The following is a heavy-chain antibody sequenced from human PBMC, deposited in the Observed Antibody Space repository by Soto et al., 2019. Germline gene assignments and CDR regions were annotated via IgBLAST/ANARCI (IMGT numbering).Heavy chain of an antibody. CDR2: IYYSGST. CDR3: AGRGRDGGGNGY. V-gene: IGHV4-39*01. CDR1: GGSISSSSYY. J-gene: IGHJ4*02. Sequence: QLQLQESGPGLVKPSETLSLTCTVSGGSISSSSYYWGWIRQPPGKGLEWIGSIYYSGSTYYNPSLKSRVSIYVYTSKYQFSLKLSSAAAAATAGYYWAGRGRDGGGNGYWGQGTLVTFSS. D-gene: IGHD2-15*01.